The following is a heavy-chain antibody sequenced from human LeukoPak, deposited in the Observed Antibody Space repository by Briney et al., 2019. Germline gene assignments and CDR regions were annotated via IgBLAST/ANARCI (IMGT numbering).Heavy chain of an antibody. D-gene: IGHD2-2*01. J-gene: IGHJ4*02. Sequence: GGSLRLSCAASGFTFSSYGMHWVRQAPGKGLEWVAVISYDGSNKYYADSVKGRFTISRDNSKNTLNLQMNSLRAEDTAVYYCAKNGGDCSSTSCSHFDYWGQGTLVTVSS. CDR2: ISYDGSNK. CDR3: AKNGGDCSSTSCSHFDY. V-gene: IGHV3-30*18. CDR1: GFTFSSYG.